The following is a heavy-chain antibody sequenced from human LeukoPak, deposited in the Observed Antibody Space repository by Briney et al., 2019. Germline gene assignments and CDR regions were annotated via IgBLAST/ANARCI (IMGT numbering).Heavy chain of an antibody. CDR3: ARGGDGDYGLADY. Sequence: SVKVSCKASGGTYSSCAISWVRQAPGQGLEWMGGIIPIFGTANYAQKFQGRVTITADESTSTAYMELSSLRSEDTAVYYCARGGDGDYGLADYWGQGTLVTVSS. D-gene: IGHD4-17*01. CDR1: GGTYSSCA. CDR2: IIPIFGTA. J-gene: IGHJ4*02. V-gene: IGHV1-69*13.